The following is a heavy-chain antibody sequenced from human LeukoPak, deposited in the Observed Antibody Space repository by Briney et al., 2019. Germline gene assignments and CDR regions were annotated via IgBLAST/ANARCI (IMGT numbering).Heavy chain of an antibody. V-gene: IGHV3-30*04. J-gene: IGHJ4*02. Sequence: GRSLRLSCAASGFTFSSYAMHWVRQAPGKGLEWVAVISYDGGNKYYADSVKGRFTISRDNSKNTLYLQINSLRAEDTAVYYCARGGGAYYDILTGSLFRWGQGTLVTVS. CDR2: ISYDGGNK. CDR3: ARGGGAYYDILTGSLFR. CDR1: GFTFSSYA. D-gene: IGHD3-9*01.